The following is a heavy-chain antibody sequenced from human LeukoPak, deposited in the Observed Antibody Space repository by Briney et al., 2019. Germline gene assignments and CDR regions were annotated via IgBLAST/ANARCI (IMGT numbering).Heavy chain of an antibody. CDR2: IIPIFGTA. J-gene: IGHJ4*02. CDR1: GGTFSSYA. D-gene: IGHD4-11*01. Sequence: ASVKVSCKASGGTFSSYAISWVRQAPGQGLEWMGGIIPIFGTANYAQEFQGRVTITADESTSTAYMELSSLRSEDTAVYYCATTGNSNHHYFDYWGQGTLVTVSS. CDR3: ATTGNSNHHYFDY. V-gene: IGHV1-69*13.